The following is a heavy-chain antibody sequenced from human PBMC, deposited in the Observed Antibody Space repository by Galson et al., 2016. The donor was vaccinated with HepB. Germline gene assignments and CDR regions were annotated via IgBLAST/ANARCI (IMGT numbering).Heavy chain of an antibody. D-gene: IGHD3-10*01. Sequence: SETLSLTCTVSGGSVSSSSYYWGWIRQPPGKGLEWIGCLYYSRNTYYTPSLKRRVTISVDTSKKESSLKLSSVTAADTAVYYCARGAMLRGVISPLDYWGQGTLVTVSS. CDR1: GGSVSSSSYY. CDR3: ARGAMLRGVISPLDY. V-gene: IGHV4-39*01. J-gene: IGHJ4*02. CDR2: LYYSRNT.